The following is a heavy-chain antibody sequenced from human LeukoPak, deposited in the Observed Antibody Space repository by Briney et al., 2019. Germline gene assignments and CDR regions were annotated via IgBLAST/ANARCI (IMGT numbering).Heavy chain of an antibody. D-gene: IGHD3-22*01. V-gene: IGHV3-43*02. CDR3: ARESDTSGWYDY. CDR2: ISGDGGST. Sequence: GGSLRLSCAAPGFIFGNYAIHWVRQAPGKGLEWVSLISGDGGSTYYADSVRGRFTISRDNTRKSLSLQMSSLRGEDTALYYCARESDTSGWYDYWGQGTLVTVSS. J-gene: IGHJ4*02. CDR1: GFIFGNYA.